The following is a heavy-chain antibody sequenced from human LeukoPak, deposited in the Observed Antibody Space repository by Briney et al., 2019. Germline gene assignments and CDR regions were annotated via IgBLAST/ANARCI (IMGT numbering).Heavy chain of an antibody. CDR2: ISSSGTFI. Sequence: GGSLRLSCAASGFTFSPYSMNWVRQAPGKGLEWVSSISSSGTFIYYADSLQGRFTISRDSATNSLYLQMNNPRVEDTAIYYCAAKYYSSSPFDPWGQGTLVTVSS. D-gene: IGHD2-2*01. J-gene: IGHJ5*02. CDR1: GFTFSPYS. V-gene: IGHV3-21*01. CDR3: AAKYYSSSPFDP.